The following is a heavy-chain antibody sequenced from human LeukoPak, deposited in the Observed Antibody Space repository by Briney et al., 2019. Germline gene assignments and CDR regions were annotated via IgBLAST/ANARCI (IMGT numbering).Heavy chain of an antibody. CDR3: ARDELGYCSSTSCQTFDY. J-gene: IGHJ4*02. Sequence: GGSLRLSCAASGFTFSSYGMHWVRQAPGKGLEWVAVIWYDGSNKYYADSVKGRFTISRDNSKNTLYLQMNSLRAEDTAVYYCARDELGYCSSTSCQTFDYWGQGTLVTVSS. CDR2: IWYDGSNK. CDR1: GFTFSSYG. D-gene: IGHD2-2*01. V-gene: IGHV3-33*01.